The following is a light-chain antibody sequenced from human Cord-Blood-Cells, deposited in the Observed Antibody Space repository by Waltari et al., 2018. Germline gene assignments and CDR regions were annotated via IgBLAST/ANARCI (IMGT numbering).Light chain of an antibody. CDR1: QSVSRN. CDR3: QQYNNWPIT. J-gene: IGKJ5*01. Sequence: EIVMTQSPATLSVSPGERDTLSCRASQSVSRNLDCYQQKPGQAPRLLIYGASTRATGIPARFSGSGSGTEFTLTISSLQSEDFAVYYCQQYNNWPITFGQGTRLEIK. V-gene: IGKV3-15*01. CDR2: GAS.